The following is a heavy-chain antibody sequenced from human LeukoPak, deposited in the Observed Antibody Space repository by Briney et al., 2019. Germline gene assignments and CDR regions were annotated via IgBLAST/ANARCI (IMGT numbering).Heavy chain of an antibody. J-gene: IGHJ5*02. D-gene: IGHD4-17*01. V-gene: IGHV4-34*01. Sequence: PLEALSLTCAVYGGSFSGYYWSWIRQPPGKGLEWIGEINHSGSTNYNPSLKSRVTISVATSKEQMSLKLKSVTAADTAVYYCAGGANGDYEAWGQGTLVTVSS. CDR2: INHSGST. CDR1: GGSFSGYY. CDR3: AGGANGDYEA.